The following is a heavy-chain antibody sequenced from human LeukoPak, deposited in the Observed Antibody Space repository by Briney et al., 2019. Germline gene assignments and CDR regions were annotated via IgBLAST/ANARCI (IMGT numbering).Heavy chain of an antibody. D-gene: IGHD1-26*01. CDR1: GGSISSSSYY. V-gene: IGHV4-39*07. CDR2: IFYNGGP. J-gene: IGHJ3*02. CDR3: ASYSGIYSAFEI. Sequence: SETLSLTCTVSGGSISSSSYYWGWVRQSPGRGLEWLGNIFYNGGPYYNPSFKNRVAISVDTSKNHFSLTLNAVTAADTAVYYCASYSGIYSAFEIWSQGTLVTVSS.